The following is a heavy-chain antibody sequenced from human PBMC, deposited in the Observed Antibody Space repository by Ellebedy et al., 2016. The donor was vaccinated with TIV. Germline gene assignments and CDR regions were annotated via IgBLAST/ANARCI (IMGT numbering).Heavy chain of an antibody. CDR2: ISSSSSYI. Sequence: GGSLRLSXAASGFTFSNYSMNWVRQVPGKGLEWVSSISSSSSYIYYADSVKGRFIISRDNAKNSLYLQMNSLRAEDTAGYYCARDTSRNYDILTGYYTPYYYGMDVWGQGTTVTVSS. V-gene: IGHV3-21*01. CDR1: GFTFSNYS. J-gene: IGHJ6*02. D-gene: IGHD3-9*01. CDR3: ARDTSRNYDILTGYYTPYYYGMDV.